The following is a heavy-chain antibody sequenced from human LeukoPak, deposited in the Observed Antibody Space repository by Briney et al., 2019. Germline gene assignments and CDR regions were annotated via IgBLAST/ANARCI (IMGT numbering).Heavy chain of an antibody. J-gene: IGHJ4*02. CDR2: ISYDGSNK. CDR3: ARTDGVTVTTSGDAIFDY. D-gene: IGHD4-11*01. V-gene: IGHV3-30-3*01. Sequence: GGSLRLSCAASGFIFSSHAMHWVRQAPGKGLEWVAVISYDGSNKYYADSVKGRFTISRDNAKNSLYLQMNSLRAEDTAVYYCARTDGVTVTTSGDAIFDYWGQGTLVTVSS. CDR1: GFIFSSHA.